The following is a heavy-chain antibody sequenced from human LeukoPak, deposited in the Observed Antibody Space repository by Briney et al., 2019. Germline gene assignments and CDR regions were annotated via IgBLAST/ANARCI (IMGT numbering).Heavy chain of an antibody. CDR2: MNPNSGNT. V-gene: IGHV1-8*03. D-gene: IGHD3-10*01. CDR1: GYTFTSYD. Sequence: ASVNVSCKASGYTFTSYDINWVRQAPGQGLEWMGWMNPNSGNTGYAQKFQGRVTITRNTSISTAYMELSSLRSEDTAVYYCARAHTSANWFDPWGQGTLVTVSS. CDR3: ARAHTSANWFDP. J-gene: IGHJ5*02.